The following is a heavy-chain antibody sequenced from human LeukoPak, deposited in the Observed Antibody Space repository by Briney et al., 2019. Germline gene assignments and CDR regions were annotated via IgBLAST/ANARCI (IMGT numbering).Heavy chain of an antibody. D-gene: IGHD3/OR15-3a*01. CDR3: ARGPPKEGLFDY. V-gene: IGHV4-59*01. Sequence: SETLSLTCTVSGGSISSYYWSWIRQPPGKGLEWIGYIYYSGSTNYNPSLKSRVTISVDTSKNQFSQKLSSVTAADTAVYYCARGPPKEGLFDYWGQGTLVTVSS. J-gene: IGHJ4*02. CDR2: IYYSGST. CDR1: GGSISSYY.